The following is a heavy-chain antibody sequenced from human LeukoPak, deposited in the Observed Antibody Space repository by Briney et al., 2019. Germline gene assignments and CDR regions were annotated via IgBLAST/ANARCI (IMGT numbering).Heavy chain of an antibody. V-gene: IGHV3-30*03. D-gene: IGHD6-13*01. J-gene: IGHJ4*02. CDR3: ARDPTVAEAW. CDR1: GFTSSSYG. CDR2: ISYDGSNK. Sequence: GGSLRLSCAASGFTSSSYGMHWVRQAPGKGLEWVAVISYDGSNKYYADSVKGRFTISRDNARNSLYLQMNSLRAEDTAVYYCARDPTVAEAWWGQGTLVTVSS.